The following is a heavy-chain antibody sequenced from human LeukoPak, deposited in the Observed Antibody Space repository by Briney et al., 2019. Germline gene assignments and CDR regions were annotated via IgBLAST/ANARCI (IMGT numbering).Heavy chain of an antibody. CDR1: GGSIRSYY. J-gene: IGHJ3*02. Sequence: SETLSLTCTVSGGSIRSYYWSWIRQSRGKGLEWIGNIYYSGSTNYNPSLKSRVTISVDTSKNQFSLRLSSVTAADTAVYYCARETIDITITVVVRMGDAFDIWGQGTMVTVSS. V-gene: IGHV4-59*12. D-gene: IGHD3-22*01. CDR3: ARETIDITITVVVRMGDAFDI. CDR2: IYYSGST.